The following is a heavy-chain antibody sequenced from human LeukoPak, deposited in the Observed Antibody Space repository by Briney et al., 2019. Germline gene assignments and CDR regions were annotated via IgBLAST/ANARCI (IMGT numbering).Heavy chain of an antibody. Sequence: GGSLRLSCAASGFTFSSYEMNWVRLAPGKGLEWVSYISSSGSTIYYADSVKGRFTISRDNAKNSLYLQMNSLRAEDTAVYYCARDSLELHNYYYGMDVWGQGTTVTVSS. D-gene: IGHD1-7*01. CDR3: ARDSLELHNYYYGMDV. CDR1: GFTFSSYE. V-gene: IGHV3-48*03. J-gene: IGHJ6*02. CDR2: ISSSGSTI.